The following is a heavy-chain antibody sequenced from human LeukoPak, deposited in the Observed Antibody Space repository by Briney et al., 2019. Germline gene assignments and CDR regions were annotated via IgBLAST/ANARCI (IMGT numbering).Heavy chain of an antibody. CDR2: IKQDGSEK. J-gene: IGHJ4*02. V-gene: IGHV3-7*01. D-gene: IGHD3-10*01. CDR3: ASFMVRGVYVY. Sequence: GGSLRLSCAASGFTFSSYWMSWVRQAPGKGLEWVANIKQDGSEKYYVDSVKGRLTISRDNAKNSLYLQMNSLRAEDTAVYYCASFMVRGVYVYWGQGTLVTVSS. CDR1: GFTFSSYW.